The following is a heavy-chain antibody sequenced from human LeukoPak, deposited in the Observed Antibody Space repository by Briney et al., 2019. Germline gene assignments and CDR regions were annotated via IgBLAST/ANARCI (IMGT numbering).Heavy chain of an antibody. CDR3: ARGGGLDV. CDR2: ISSSSGYI. CDR1: GFTFSSYS. V-gene: IGHV3-21*04. Sequence: GGSLRLSCAASGFTFSSYSMNWVRQAPGKGLEWVSSISSSSGYIYYADSVRGRFTISRDNAKNSLYLQMSNLRAEDTAVYFCARGGGLDVWGQGATVTVSS. J-gene: IGHJ6*02. D-gene: IGHD3-16*01.